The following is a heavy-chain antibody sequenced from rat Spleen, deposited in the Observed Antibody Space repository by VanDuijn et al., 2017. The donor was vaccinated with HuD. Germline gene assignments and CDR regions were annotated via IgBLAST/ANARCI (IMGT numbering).Heavy chain of an antibody. J-gene: IGHJ3*01. V-gene: IGHV5S13*01. CDR1: GFTFSSFP. CDR2: ISTGGGNT. CDR3: ARKYYYSGDGYYFDY. Sequence: EVQLVESGGGLVQPGRSLKLSCAASGFTFSSFPMAWVRQAPKKGLEWVASISTGGGNTYYRDSVKGRFTNSRDNAKNTQYLQMDSLRSEDTATYYCARKYYYSGDGYYFDYWGQGTLVTVSS. D-gene: IGHD1-1*01.